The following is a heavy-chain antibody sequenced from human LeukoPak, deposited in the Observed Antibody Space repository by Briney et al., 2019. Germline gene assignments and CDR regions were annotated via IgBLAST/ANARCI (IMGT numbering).Heavy chain of an antibody. CDR2: VYRSGSS. V-gene: IGHV4-61*02. CDR3: ARGGALDGDDYVDYGFDNHRYAYAFDV. D-gene: IGHD4-17*01. J-gene: IGHJ3*01. Sequence: SQTLSLTCTVSGVSIARGSFYWTWIRQPAGEGLQWIGRVYRSGSSNINPSLKSRVTISIDTSKNQFSLRLSSVTAADRATYYCARGGALDGDDYVDYGFDNHRYAYAFDVWGQGTVVTVSS. CDR1: GVSIARGSFY.